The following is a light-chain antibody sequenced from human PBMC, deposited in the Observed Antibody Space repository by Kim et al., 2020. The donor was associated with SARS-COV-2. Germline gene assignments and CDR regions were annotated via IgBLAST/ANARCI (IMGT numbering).Light chain of an antibody. CDR2: DAT. CDR3: QQFDKWPLT. CDR1: QSFSSK. J-gene: IGKJ4*01. V-gene: IGKV3-15*01. Sequence: EIVMTQSPATLSVSPGERATLSCRASQSFSSKLVWYQQKPGQAPRLLIYDATTRATGIPARFSGSGSGTEFTLTISGLQSEDFAIYYCQQFDKWPLTFGGGTKVEMK.